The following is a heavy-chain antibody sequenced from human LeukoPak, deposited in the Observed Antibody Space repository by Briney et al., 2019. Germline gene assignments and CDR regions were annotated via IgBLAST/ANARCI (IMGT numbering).Heavy chain of an antibody. J-gene: IGHJ4*02. CDR3: ARRYSSGWFDPGYYFDY. Sequence: NSSETLSLTCTVSGGSISSSSYYWGWIRQPPGKGLEWIGSIYYSGSTYYNPSLKSRVTISVDTSKNQFSLKLSSVTAADTAVYYCARRYSSGWFDPGYYFDYWGQGTLVTVSS. V-gene: IGHV4-39*01. CDR1: GGSISSSSYY. CDR2: IYYSGST. D-gene: IGHD6-19*01.